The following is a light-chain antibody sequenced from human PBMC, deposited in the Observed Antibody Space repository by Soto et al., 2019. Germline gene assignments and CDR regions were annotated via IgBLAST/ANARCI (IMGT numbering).Light chain of an antibody. J-gene: IGLJ2*01. Sequence: QSVLTQPPSASGSPGQSVTISCTGTSSDVGAYNYVSWYQQHPGKAPKLVIYEVTKRPSGVPDRFSGSKSGNTASLTVTGLQAEDEAYYYCNSYADSNNLVFGGGTQLTVL. V-gene: IGLV2-8*01. CDR2: EVT. CDR3: NSYADSNNLV. CDR1: SSDVGAYNY.